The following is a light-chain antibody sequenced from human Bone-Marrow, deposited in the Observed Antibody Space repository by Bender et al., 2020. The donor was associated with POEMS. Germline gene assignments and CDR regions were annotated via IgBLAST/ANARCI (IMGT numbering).Light chain of an antibody. CDR1: TSDIGYYNY. V-gene: IGLV2-14*01. Sequence: QSALTQPASVSGSPGQSITISCSGTTSDIGYYNYVSWYQQHPGRAPKLIIYEVTYRPAGISNRFSGSSSGNTATLTISGTQALDEADYYCQAWDSSTALFGGGTKLTVL. J-gene: IGLJ2*01. CDR3: QAWDSSTAL. CDR2: EVT.